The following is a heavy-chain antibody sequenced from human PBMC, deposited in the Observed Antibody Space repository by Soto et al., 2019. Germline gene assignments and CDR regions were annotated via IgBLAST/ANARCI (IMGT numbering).Heavy chain of an antibody. D-gene: IGHD6-13*01. CDR3: ARDNGLAGSFDP. CDR2: ITSGSTTI. Sequence: GGSLRLSCAASGFTFSSYSMNWVRQAPGKGLEWISYITSGSTTIFYADSVKGRFTISRDNAKNSLYLQMNSLRDEDTAVYYCARDNGLAGSFDPWGQGTLVTVS. CDR1: GFTFSSYS. J-gene: IGHJ5*02. V-gene: IGHV3-48*02.